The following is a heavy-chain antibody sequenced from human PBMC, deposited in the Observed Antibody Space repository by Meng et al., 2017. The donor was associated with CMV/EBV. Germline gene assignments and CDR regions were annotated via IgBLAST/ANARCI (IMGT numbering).Heavy chain of an antibody. CDR2: ISGSGGST. V-gene: IGHV3-23*01. CDR3: AKGSGSGSYNEDYYGMDV. Sequence: GESLKISCAASGFTFSSYAMSWVRQAPGKGLEWVSAISGSGGSTYYADSAKGRFTISRDNSKNTLYLQMNSLRAEDTAVYYCAKGSGSGSYNEDYYGMDVWGQGTTVTVSS. J-gene: IGHJ6*02. CDR1: GFTFSSYA. D-gene: IGHD1-26*01.